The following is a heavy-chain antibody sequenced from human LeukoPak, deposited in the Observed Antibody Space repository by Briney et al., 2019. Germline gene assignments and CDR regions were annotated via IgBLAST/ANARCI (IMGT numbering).Heavy chain of an antibody. CDR2: INPNSGGT. CDR1: GYTFTGYC. D-gene: IGHD3-9*01. J-gene: IGHJ6*02. Sequence: ASVKVSCKASGYTFTGYCMHWVRQAPGQGLEWMGWINPNSGGTNYAQKFQGRVTMTRDTSISTAYMELSRLRSDDTAVYYCAREDYDILTGYYNSGRGMDVWGQGTTVTVSS. V-gene: IGHV1-2*02. CDR3: AREDYDILTGYYNSGRGMDV.